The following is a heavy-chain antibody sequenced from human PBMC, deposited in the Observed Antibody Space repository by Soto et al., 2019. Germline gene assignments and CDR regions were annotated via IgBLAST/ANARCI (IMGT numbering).Heavy chain of an antibody. CDR1: GGTFSSYA. Sequence: ASVKVSCKASGGTFSSYAISWVRQAPGQGLEWMGGIIPIFGTANYAQKFQGRVTITADESTSTAYMELSSLRSEDTAVYYCARDGASGGSYGNWGQGTLVTVSS. CDR3: ARDGASGGSYGN. CDR2: IIPIFGTA. J-gene: IGHJ4*02. V-gene: IGHV1-69*13. D-gene: IGHD2-15*01.